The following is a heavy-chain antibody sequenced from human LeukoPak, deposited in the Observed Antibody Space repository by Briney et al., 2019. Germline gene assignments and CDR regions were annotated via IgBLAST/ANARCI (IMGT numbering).Heavy chain of an antibody. CDR2: IKQDGSEK. CDR1: GFTFSSYW. J-gene: IGHJ4*02. Sequence: GGSLRLSCAASGFTFSSYWMSWVRQAPGKGLEWVANIKQDGSEKYYVDSVKGRFTISRVNAKNSLYLQMNSLRAEDTAVYYCARDRVHYYGSGSYYIDYWGQGTLVTVSS. CDR3: ARDRVHYYGSGSYYIDY. V-gene: IGHV3-7*01. D-gene: IGHD3-10*01.